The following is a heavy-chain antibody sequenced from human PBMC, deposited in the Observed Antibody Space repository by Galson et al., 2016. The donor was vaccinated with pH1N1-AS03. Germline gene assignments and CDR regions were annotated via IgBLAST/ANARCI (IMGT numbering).Heavy chain of an antibody. V-gene: IGHV4-4*02. Sequence: TLSLTCAVSGDSISTSNWWSWVRQPPGKGLEWIGEVSHAGRTNYSPSLKSRVTISLDKSKNQFSLQLTSVTAADTAGYYCARDVLPYSLGLDVWGQGTTVTVSS. CDR1: GDSISTSNW. J-gene: IGHJ6*02. CDR3: ARDVLPYSLGLDV. D-gene: IGHD5-18*01. CDR2: VSHAGRT.